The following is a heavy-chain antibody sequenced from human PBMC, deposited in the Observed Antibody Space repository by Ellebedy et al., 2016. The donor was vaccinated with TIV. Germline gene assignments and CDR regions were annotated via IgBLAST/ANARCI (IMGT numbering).Heavy chain of an antibody. D-gene: IGHD1-14*01. CDR3: AKDGGITLRCKGAFDF. CDR2: TSGSGANT. CDR1: GFSFRASA. J-gene: IGHJ3*01. V-gene: IGHV3-23*01. Sequence: PGGSLRLSCVVSGFSFRASAMSWVRQAPGKGLEWVSHTSGSGANTHYADTVKGRVTISRDNSKNTLYLELNSRRLEDTADYYCAKDGGITLRCKGAFDFWGRGTNVTVS.